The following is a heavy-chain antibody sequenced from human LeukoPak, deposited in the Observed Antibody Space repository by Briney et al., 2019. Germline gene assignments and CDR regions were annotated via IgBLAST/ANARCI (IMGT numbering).Heavy chain of an antibody. Sequence: PGGSLRLSCAASGFTFSTYAMHWVRQAPGKGLERVTIISYDGSNKYYADSVKGRFTISRDNSKNTLDLHMDSLRPEDTAVYYCAKDLSPHRDGSHHGADAWGQGTLVTVSS. D-gene: IGHD5-24*01. J-gene: IGHJ5*02. CDR1: GFTFSTYA. CDR3: AKDLSPHRDGSHHGADA. CDR2: ISYDGSNK. V-gene: IGHV3-30*18.